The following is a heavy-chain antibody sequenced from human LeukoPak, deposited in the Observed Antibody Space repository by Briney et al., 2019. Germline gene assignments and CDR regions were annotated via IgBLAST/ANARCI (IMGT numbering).Heavy chain of an antibody. J-gene: IGHJ6*02. CDR2: IYYSGST. V-gene: IGHV4-59*01. D-gene: IGHD3-10*01. CDR1: GGSISSYY. CDR3: AREMVSGSYYYYYYYYGMDV. Sequence: SETLSLTCTVSGGSISSYYWSWIRQPPGKGLEWIGYIYYSGSTNYNPSLKSRVTISVDTSKNQFSLKLSSVTAADTAVYYCAREMVSGSYYYYYYYYGMDVWGQGTTVTVSS.